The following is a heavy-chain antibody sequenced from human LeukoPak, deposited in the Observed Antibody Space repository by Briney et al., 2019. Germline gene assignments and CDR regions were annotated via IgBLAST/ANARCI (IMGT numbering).Heavy chain of an antibody. J-gene: IGHJ4*02. Sequence: GGSLRLSCAASGFTFSSYAMHWVRQAPGKGLEWVAVISYDGSNKYYADSVKGRFTISRDNSKNTLYLQMNSLRAEDTAVYYCARDSGESQWIQLWRSDYWGQGTLVTVSS. CDR2: ISYDGSNK. CDR1: GFTFSSYA. D-gene: IGHD5-18*01. V-gene: IGHV3-30-3*01. CDR3: ARDSGESQWIQLWRSDY.